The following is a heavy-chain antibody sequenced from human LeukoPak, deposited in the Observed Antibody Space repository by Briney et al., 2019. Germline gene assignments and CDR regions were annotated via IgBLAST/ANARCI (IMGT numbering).Heavy chain of an antibody. CDR2: IYYSGST. J-gene: IGHJ6*02. D-gene: IGHD6-19*01. CDR3: ARVLSSGWSHYYYYGMDV. V-gene: IGHV4-59*01. CDR1: GGSIISYY. Sequence: SGTLSLPCTVSGGSIISYYWSWIRQPPGKGLEWIGYIYYSGSTNYNPSLKSRVTISVDTSNNQFSLKLSSVTTADTAVYYCARVLSSGWSHYYYYGMDVWGQGTTVTVSS.